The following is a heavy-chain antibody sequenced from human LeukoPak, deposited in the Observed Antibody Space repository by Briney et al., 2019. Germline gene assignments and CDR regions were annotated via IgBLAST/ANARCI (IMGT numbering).Heavy chain of an antibody. Sequence: TVKVLCRASVHTFTGYYMHCVRHPSAQGLEWMGWINPNSDGTNYAQKVQGRVTMTRDTSISTAYMELSRLRSDDTAVYDCARGIATLDYWGQGTLVTVSS. CDR3: ARGIATLDY. V-gene: IGHV1-2*02. CDR1: VHTFTGYY. J-gene: IGHJ4*02. CDR2: INPNSDGT. D-gene: IGHD6-13*01.